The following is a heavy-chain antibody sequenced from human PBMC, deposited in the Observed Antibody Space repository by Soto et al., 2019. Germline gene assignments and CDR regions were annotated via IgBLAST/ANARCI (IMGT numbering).Heavy chain of an antibody. D-gene: IGHD3-10*01. CDR3: ARRGFGPLHGLVDV. Sequence: QVQLQESGPGLVKPSETLSLSCTVSGVSISSYYWSWFRQSPGKRMEWIGYVHHSWGSSYNPSLQSRVAISLDTSKGQFSLKLTSVTATDTAVYYCARRGFGPLHGLVDVWGQGTTVTVSS. CDR2: VHHSWGS. J-gene: IGHJ6*02. CDR1: GVSISSYY. V-gene: IGHV4-59*08.